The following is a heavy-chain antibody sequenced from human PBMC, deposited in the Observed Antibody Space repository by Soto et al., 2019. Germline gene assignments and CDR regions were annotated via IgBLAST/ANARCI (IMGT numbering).Heavy chain of an antibody. CDR2: IYHSGST. D-gene: IGHD1-26*01. CDR1: GGSISSSNW. V-gene: IGHV4-4*02. Sequence: QVQLQESGPGLVKPSGTLSLTCAVSGGSISSSNWWSWVRQPPGKGLERIGEIYHSGSTNYNPSLKSRVTISVDKSKNQFSLKRSSVTSAETAVYYCARVSGSYYYGMDVWGQGITVTVSS. CDR3: ARVSGSYYYGMDV. J-gene: IGHJ6*02.